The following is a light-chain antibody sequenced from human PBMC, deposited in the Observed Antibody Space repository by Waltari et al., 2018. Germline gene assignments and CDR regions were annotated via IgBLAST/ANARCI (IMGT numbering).Light chain of an antibody. Sequence: DIQITQSPSFVSASVGDRVTITCRASQSIGAWLGWYQQKPGKAPKLLIYAASSLQSGVPSRFSGSGSGTDFTLIISSLQPEDSATYFCQQANSFPFTFGPGTKIEIK. CDR2: AAS. V-gene: IGKV1-12*01. J-gene: IGKJ3*01. CDR3: QQANSFPFT. CDR1: QSIGAW.